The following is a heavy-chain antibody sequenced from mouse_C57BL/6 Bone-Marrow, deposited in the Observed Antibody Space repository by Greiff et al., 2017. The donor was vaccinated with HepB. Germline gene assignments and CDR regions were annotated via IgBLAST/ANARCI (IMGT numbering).Heavy chain of an antibody. D-gene: IGHD2-4*01. CDR3: AREDDYPWFAY. J-gene: IGHJ3*01. CDR1: GYSFTGYY. Sequence: VQLQHSGPELVKPGASVKISCKASGYSFTGYYMNWVKQSPEKSLEWIGEINPSTGGTTYNQKFKAKATLTVDKSSSTAYMQLKSLTSEDSAVYYCAREDDYPWFAYWGQGTLVTVSA. CDR2: INPSTGGT. V-gene: IGHV1-42*01.